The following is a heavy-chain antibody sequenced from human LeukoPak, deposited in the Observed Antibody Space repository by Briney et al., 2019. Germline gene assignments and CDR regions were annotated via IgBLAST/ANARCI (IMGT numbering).Heavy chain of an antibody. V-gene: IGHV3-11*06. CDR3: ARDYVDTAWFDY. CDR1: GFTFSDYY. D-gene: IGHD5-18*01. CDR2: ISSSSIST. Sequence: GGSLRLSCAASGFTFSDYYMSWIRQAPGKGLEWVSYISSSSISTNNADSVKGRFTISRDNAKNSLYLQMNSLRAEDTAVYYCARDYVDTAWFDYWGQGTLVTVSS. J-gene: IGHJ4*02.